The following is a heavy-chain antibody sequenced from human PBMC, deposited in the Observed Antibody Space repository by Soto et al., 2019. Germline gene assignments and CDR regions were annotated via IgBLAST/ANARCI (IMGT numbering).Heavy chain of an antibody. V-gene: IGHV4-39*01. J-gene: IGHJ4*02. CDR3: ARHADYYGLFDY. Sequence: SETLSLTCTVSGGSISSSSYYWGWIRQPPGKGLEWIGSIYYSGSTYYNPSLKSRVTISVDTSKNQFSLKLSSVTAADTAVYYCARHADYYGLFDYWGQGTLVTVSS. CDR1: GGSISSSSYY. CDR2: IYYSGST. D-gene: IGHD3-10*01.